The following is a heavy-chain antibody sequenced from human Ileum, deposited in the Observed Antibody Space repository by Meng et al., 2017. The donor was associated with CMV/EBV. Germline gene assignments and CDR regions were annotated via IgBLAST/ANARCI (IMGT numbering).Heavy chain of an antibody. J-gene: IGHJ4*02. V-gene: IGHV3-23*03. Sequence: GGSLRPSCAVSGFRFRDYYITWMRQAPGKGLEWVSIIYGPDSKTYYADSVKGRFTMSRDNSKNMLYLQVNSLRVEDTAIYYCAKGLTTSDYWGQGTLVTVSS. CDR1: GFRFRDYY. CDR2: IYGPDSKT. D-gene: IGHD1-1*01. CDR3: AKGLTTSDY.